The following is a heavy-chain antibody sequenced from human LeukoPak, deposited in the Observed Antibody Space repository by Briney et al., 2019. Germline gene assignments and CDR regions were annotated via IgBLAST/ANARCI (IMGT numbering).Heavy chain of an antibody. CDR1: GFTFSSCA. Sequence: GGSLRLSCAASGFTFSSCAMTWVRQAPGKGLEWVSGISGSGGSTYYADSVKGRFTISRDNSKNTLYLQMNSLRAEDTAVYYCAKVPWAGSSGPPDYWGQGTLVTVSS. D-gene: IGHD3-22*01. V-gene: IGHV3-23*01. CDR2: ISGSGGST. CDR3: AKVPWAGSSGPPDY. J-gene: IGHJ4*02.